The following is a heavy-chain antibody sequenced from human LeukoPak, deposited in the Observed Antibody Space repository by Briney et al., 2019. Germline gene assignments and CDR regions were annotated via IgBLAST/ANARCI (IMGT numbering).Heavy chain of an antibody. V-gene: IGHV4-59*01. J-gene: IGHJ4*02. CDR1: GGSISSYY. D-gene: IGHD2-15*01. CDR2: IYYSGST. Sequence: SETLSLTCTVWGGSISSYYWSWIRQPPGKGLEWIGYIYYSGSTNYNPSLKSRVTISVYTSKNQFSLKLSSATAADTAVYYCARGKEMQYCSGGSCQEYYFDYWGQGTLVTVSS. CDR3: ARGKEMQYCSGGSCQEYYFDY.